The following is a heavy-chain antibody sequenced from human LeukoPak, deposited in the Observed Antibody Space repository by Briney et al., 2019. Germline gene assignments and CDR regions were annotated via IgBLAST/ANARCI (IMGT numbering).Heavy chain of an antibody. CDR3: TRGSGYATLSDY. CDR2: INWNGGRP. J-gene: IGHJ4*02. CDR1: GFTFDDYG. Sequence: GGSLRLSCAASGFTFDDYGMSWVRQAPGKGLEWVSGINWNGGRPGYADSVKGRFTISRDNAKNSLYLQMNSLRAEDTALYYCTRGSGYATLSDYWGQGTLVTVSS. D-gene: IGHD2-15*01. V-gene: IGHV3-20*04.